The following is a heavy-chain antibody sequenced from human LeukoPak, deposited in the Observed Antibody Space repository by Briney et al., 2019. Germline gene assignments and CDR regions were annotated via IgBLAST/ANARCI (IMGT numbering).Heavy chain of an antibody. CDR3: ARGGSGITGTTSGYYYAMDV. CDR1: GYTFTSYD. CDR2: MNPNSGNT. J-gene: IGHJ6*02. Sequence: ASVKVSCKASGYTFTSYDINWVRQATGQGLEWMGWMNPNSGNTGYAQKSQGRVTMTRNTSISTAYMELSSLRSEDTAVYYCARGGSGITGTTSGYYYAMDVWGQGTTVTVSS. D-gene: IGHD1-7*01. V-gene: IGHV1-8*01.